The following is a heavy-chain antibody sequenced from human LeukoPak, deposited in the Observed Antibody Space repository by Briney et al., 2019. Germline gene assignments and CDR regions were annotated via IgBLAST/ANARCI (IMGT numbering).Heavy chain of an antibody. D-gene: IGHD3-9*01. V-gene: IGHV5-51*01. CDR1: GHRFSSYW. CDR2: IYVGDSDT. J-gene: IGHJ4*02. CDR3: VRGASEIGTYNILTGYYYDYFDS. Sequence: GESLKISCKASGHRFSSYWIGWVRQTAGKGLEWMGSIYVGDSDTKYSPSFQGQVTISVDESITIACLQWSSLKASDTAVYYCVRGASEIGTYNILTGYYYDYFDSWGQGTLVTVSS.